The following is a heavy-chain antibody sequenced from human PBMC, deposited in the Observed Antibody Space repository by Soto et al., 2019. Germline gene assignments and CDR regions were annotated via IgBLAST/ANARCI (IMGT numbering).Heavy chain of an antibody. V-gene: IGHV3-30*18. Sequence: QVQLVESGGCVVHPGRSRSLSCAASGFTFSIYGMHWVRQAPGTGLEWVAVLSYDGSNKYYADSVQGRFTISRDNSKNTLYLQMNSRSAEDTAVYYCANLAVAGTWTFDYWGQGTLVTVSS. CDR2: LSYDGSNK. D-gene: IGHD6-19*01. CDR1: GFTFSIYG. J-gene: IGHJ4*02. CDR3: ANLAVAGTWTFDY.